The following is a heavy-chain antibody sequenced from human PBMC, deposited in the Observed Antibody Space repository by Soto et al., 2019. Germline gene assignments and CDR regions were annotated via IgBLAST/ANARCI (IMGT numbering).Heavy chain of an antibody. V-gene: IGHV3-23*01. CDR2: ISGSSGST. D-gene: IGHD2-15*01. Sequence: EVQLLESGGGLVQPGGSLRLSCAASGFTFSSYAMIWVRQAPGKGLEWVSAISGSSGSTFYADSVKGRFTISRDNSKNTLYLQMNSLRAEDTDVYYCANYSRRGDGYYYDALDVWGQGTTVTVSS. CDR1: GFTFSSYA. CDR3: ANYSRRGDGYYYDALDV. J-gene: IGHJ6*02.